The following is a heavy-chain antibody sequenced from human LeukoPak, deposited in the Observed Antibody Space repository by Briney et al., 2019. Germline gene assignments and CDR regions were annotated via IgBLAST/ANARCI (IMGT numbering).Heavy chain of an antibody. V-gene: IGHV3-74*01. CDR3: ARFRTYYDFWSGYPGSFWFDP. D-gene: IGHD3-3*01. CDR1: GFTFSSYA. Sequence: GGSLILSCAASGFTFSSYAMHWVRQAPGKELVWVSRINTDGSSTSYADSVKGRFTISRDNAKNTLYLQMNSLRAEDTAVYYCARFRTYYDFWSGYPGSFWFDPWGQGTLVTVSS. CDR2: INTDGSST. J-gene: IGHJ5*02.